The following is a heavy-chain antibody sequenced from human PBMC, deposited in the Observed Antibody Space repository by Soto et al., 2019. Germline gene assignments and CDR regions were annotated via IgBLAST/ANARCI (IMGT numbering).Heavy chain of an antibody. CDR1: GYTFTSYA. V-gene: IGHV1-3*01. J-gene: IGHJ5*02. D-gene: IGHD3-10*01. Sequence: QVQLVQSGAEVKKPGASVKVSCKASGYTFTSYAMHWVRQAPGQRLEWMGWINAGNGNTKYSQKFQGRVTITRDTSATTATMELSSLRSEDTAVYYCARGSGLNWFDPWGQGTLVTVSS. CDR2: INAGNGNT. CDR3: ARGSGLNWFDP.